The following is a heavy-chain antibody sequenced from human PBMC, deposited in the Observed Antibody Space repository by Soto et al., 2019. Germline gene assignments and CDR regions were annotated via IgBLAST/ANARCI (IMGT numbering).Heavy chain of an antibody. V-gene: IGHV1-18*01. CDR2: ISGYNGDT. Sequence: QVRLVQSGSEVKKPGASVRVSCKASGYTFTSYGISWVRQAPGQGLEWIGWISGYNGDTNYAQKLQGRVTMTTDTSTSTAYMELRRLRSDDTAVYYCAREFCSGDGCYPGDAFDIWGQGTLVTVSS. CDR3: AREFCSGDGCYPGDAFDI. CDR1: GYTFTSYG. J-gene: IGHJ3*02. D-gene: IGHD2-15*01.